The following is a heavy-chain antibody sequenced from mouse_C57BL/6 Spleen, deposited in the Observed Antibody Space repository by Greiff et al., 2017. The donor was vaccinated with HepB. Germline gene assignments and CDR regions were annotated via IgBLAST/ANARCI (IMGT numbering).Heavy chain of an antibody. CDR2: IDPETGGT. J-gene: IGHJ1*03. CDR1: GYTFTDYE. D-gene: IGHD1-1*01. Sequence: QVQLKQSGAELVRPGASVTLSCKASGYTFTDYEMHWVKQTPVHGLEWIGAIDPETGGTAYNQKFKGKAILTADKSSSTAYMELRSLTSEDSAVYYCTSPFYYGSSSWYFDVWGTGTTVTVSS. CDR3: TSPFYYGSSSWYFDV. V-gene: IGHV1-15*01.